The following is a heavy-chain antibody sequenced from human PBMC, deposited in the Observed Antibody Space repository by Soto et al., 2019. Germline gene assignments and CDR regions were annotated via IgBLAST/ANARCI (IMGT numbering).Heavy chain of an antibody. V-gene: IGHV3-21*01. J-gene: IGHJ4*02. CDR2: ISSASNYI. D-gene: IGHD2-2*01. CDR1: GFTFSTYS. Sequence: EVQLVESGGGLVRPGGSLRLSCAASGFTFSTYSMDWVRQAPGKGLEWVSSISSASNYIYYADSVKGRFTISRDNARNSVILQMNSLRAEDTSLYVCVRDECTVAPGYVDSCGQVALFTV. CDR3: VRDECTVAPGYVDS.